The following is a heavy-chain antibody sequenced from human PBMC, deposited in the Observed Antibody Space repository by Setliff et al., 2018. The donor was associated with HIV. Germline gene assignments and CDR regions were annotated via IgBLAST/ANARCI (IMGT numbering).Heavy chain of an antibody. V-gene: IGHV5-51*01. J-gene: IGHJ4*02. CDR2: IWPGDSDT. CDR1: GYSFNSYW. D-gene: IGHD4-4*01. CDR3: VRQLRSNYRFPYFDY. Sequence: GESLKISCKGSGYSFNSYWIGWVRQMPGRGLEWMGIIWPGDSDTRYSPSFQGQVTISADKSISTAYLQWSSLKASDTAMYYCVRQLRSNYRFPYFDYWGQGTLVTVSS.